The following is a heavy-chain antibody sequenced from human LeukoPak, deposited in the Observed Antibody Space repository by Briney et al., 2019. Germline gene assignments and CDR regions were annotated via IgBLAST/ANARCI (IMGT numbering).Heavy chain of an antibody. CDR3: ARCRYCSGGSCYFPNWFDS. CDR2: INHSGST. D-gene: IGHD2-15*01. V-gene: IGHV4-34*01. Sequence: SETLSLTCAVYGGSFSGYYCSWIRQPPGKGLEWVWEINHSGSTNYNPSLKSRVTISVDTSKNQCSLKLSSVTAADTAVYYCARCRYCSGGSCYFPNWFDSWGQGTLVSVSS. J-gene: IGHJ5*01. CDR1: GGSFSGYY.